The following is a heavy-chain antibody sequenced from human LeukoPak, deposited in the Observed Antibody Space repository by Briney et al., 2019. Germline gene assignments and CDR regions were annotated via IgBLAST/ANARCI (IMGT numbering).Heavy chain of an antibody. CDR1: GFTFTNYA. D-gene: IGHD3-10*01. V-gene: IGHV1-3*01. J-gene: IGHJ4*02. Sequence: ASVKVSCKASGFTFTNYAMHWVRQAPGRRLEWMAWINADNGNTKYSPKFQGRVTITRDTSASTVYMELSSLTSEDMAVYYCAREWVWFGESRYFSYWGQGTLVTVSS. CDR2: INADNGNT. CDR3: AREWVWFGESRYFSY.